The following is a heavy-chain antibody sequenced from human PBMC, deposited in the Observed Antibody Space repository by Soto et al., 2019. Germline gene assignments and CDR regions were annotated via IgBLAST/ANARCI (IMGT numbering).Heavy chain of an antibody. Sequence: QVQLVQSGAEVKKPGSSVKVSCKASGGTFSSYAISWVRQAPGQGLEWMGGIIPIFGTANYAQKFQGRVTITADESTSTAYMELSSLRSEDTAVYYCAAPKWEVVQGNDAFDIWGQGTMVTVSS. CDR2: IIPIFGTA. CDR1: GGTFSSYA. D-gene: IGHD2-15*01. V-gene: IGHV1-69*01. CDR3: AAPKWEVVQGNDAFDI. J-gene: IGHJ3*02.